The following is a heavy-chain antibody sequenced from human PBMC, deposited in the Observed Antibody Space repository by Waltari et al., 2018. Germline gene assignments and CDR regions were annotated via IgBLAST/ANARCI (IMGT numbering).Heavy chain of an antibody. J-gene: IGHJ4*02. CDR1: GGTFSSYA. V-gene: IGHV1-69*05. Sequence: QVQLVQAGAEVKKPGYSRKVSCTASGGTFSSYAISWVRQDPGQGLEWMGGIIPIFGTANYAQKFQGRVTITTDESTSTAYMELSSLRSEDTAVYYCARIRYSSGRTYYFDYWGQGTLVTVSS. D-gene: IGHD6-19*01. CDR3: ARIRYSSGRTYYFDY. CDR2: IIPIFGTA.